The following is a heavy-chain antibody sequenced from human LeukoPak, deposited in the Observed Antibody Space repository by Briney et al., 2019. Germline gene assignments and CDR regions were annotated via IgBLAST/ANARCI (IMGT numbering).Heavy chain of an antibody. CDR3: AGTYGSGSYLNY. CDR2: ISSSSSYI. CDR1: GFTFSNYD. Sequence: PGGSLRLSCAASGFTFSNYDMNWVRQAPGKGLEWVSSISSSSSYIYYADSVKGRFAISRDNAKNSLYLQMYSLRAEDTAVYYWAGTYGSGSYLNYWGQGTLVTVSS. V-gene: IGHV3-21*01. J-gene: IGHJ4*02. D-gene: IGHD3-10*01.